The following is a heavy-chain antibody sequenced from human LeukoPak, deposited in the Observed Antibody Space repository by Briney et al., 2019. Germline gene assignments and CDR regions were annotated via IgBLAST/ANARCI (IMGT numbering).Heavy chain of an antibody. D-gene: IGHD2-15*01. Sequence: SVKVSCKASGGTFSSYAISWVRQAPGQGLEWMGRIIPILGIANYAQKFQGRVTITADKSTSTAYMELSSLRSEDTAVYYCARRRCSGGSCYSFDYWGQGTLSPSPQ. CDR3: ARRRCSGGSCYSFDY. CDR2: IIPILGIA. J-gene: IGHJ4*02. V-gene: IGHV1-69*04. CDR1: GGTFSSYA.